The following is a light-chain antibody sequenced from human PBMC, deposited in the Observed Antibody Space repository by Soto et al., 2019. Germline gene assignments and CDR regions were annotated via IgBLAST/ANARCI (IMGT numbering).Light chain of an antibody. V-gene: IGLV2-23*01. J-gene: IGLJ3*02. CDR2: EGS. Sequence: QYALTQPASVSGSPGQSITISCTRTSSDVGTHKFVSWYQQHPGKAPKLMIYEGSHRPSGVSDRFSGSTSGNTASLTISGLQAEDEADYYCCSYAHSSVVFGGGTSVLFGGGTQLTVL. CDR1: SSDVGTHKF. CDR3: CSYAHSSVVFGGGTSVL.